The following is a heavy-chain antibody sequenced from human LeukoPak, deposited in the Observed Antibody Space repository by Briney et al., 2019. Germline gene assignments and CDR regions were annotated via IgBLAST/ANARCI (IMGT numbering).Heavy chain of an antibody. J-gene: IGHJ3*02. CDR2: ISSSSSYV. CDR3: ARDPRNSWGLGDAFDI. CDR1: GFTFSSYD. Sequence: GGSLRLSCAASGFTFSSYDMTWVRQAPGRGLEWVSSISSSSSYVYYADSVKGRFTISRDNAKNSLYLQMNSLRAEDTAVYYCARDPRNSWGLGDAFDIWGQGTMVTVSS. V-gene: IGHV3-21*01. D-gene: IGHD3-16*01.